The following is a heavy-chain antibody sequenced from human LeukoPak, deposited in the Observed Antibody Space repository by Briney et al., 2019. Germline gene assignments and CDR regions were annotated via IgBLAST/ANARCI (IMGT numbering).Heavy chain of an antibody. CDR3: ARRGLVGDCSNTSCYVY. CDR1: GYTFTNYW. CDR2: IYPGDSDT. J-gene: IGHJ4*02. V-gene: IGHV5-51*01. D-gene: IGHD2-2*01. Sequence: GESLKISCKGSGYTFTNYWIGWVRQMPGKGLEWMGIIYPGDSDTRYSPSFQGQVTISADKSISTAYLQWSSPKASDTAMYYCARRGLVGDCSNTSCYVYWGQGTLVTVSS.